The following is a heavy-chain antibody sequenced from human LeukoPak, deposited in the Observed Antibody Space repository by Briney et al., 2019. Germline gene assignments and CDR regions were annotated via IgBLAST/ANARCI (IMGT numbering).Heavy chain of an antibody. CDR3: VFNYVGSGYYLDY. V-gene: IGHV1-18*01. D-gene: IGHD3-22*01. Sequence: ASVKVSCKASGYTFTSYGISWVRQAPGQGFEGWGWISAYNGNTNYAQKLQGRVTMTTDTSTSTAYMELRSLRSEDTAVYYCVFNYVGSGYYLDYWGQGTLVTVSS. CDR2: ISAYNGNT. CDR1: GYTFTSYG. J-gene: IGHJ4*02.